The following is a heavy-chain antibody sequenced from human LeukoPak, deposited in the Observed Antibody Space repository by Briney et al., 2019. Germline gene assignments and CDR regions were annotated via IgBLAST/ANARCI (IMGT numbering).Heavy chain of an antibody. V-gene: IGHV4-4*09. CDR1: GGSISSYY. Sequence: SETLSLTCTVSGGSISSYYWSWIRQPPGKGLELIGYIYTSGSTNYNPSLKSRVTISVDTSKNQFSLKLSSVTAADTAVYYCARVEAAAGTIYWGQGTLVTVSS. D-gene: IGHD6-13*01. CDR3: ARVEAAAGTIY. CDR2: IYTSGST. J-gene: IGHJ4*02.